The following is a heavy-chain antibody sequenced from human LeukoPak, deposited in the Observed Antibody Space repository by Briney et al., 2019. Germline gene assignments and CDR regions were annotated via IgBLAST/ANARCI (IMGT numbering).Heavy chain of an antibody. D-gene: IGHD1-26*01. CDR3: ARRLVGATQVGNFDL. CDR2: INPSGGST. CDR1: GYTFTSYY. J-gene: IGHJ2*01. Sequence: ASVTVSFTASGYTFTSYYMHWVRQAPGQGLEWMGIINPSGGSTSYAQKFQGRVTMTRDTSTSTVYMELSSLRSEDTAMYYCARRLVGATQVGNFDLWGRGTLVTVSS. V-gene: IGHV1-46*01.